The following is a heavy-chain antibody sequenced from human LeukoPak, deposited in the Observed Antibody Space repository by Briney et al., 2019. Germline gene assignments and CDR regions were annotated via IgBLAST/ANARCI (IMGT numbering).Heavy chain of an antibody. CDR2: TKEDGSEE. CDR3: ARDWLAGNPYHAFDL. J-gene: IGHJ3*01. V-gene: IGHV3-7*01. CDR1: GFTFSSYW. D-gene: IGHD3-22*01. Sequence: GGSLRLSCAASGFTFSSYWMSWVRQAPGKGLECVANTKEDGSEEYYVDSVKGRFSISRDNAKNSLYLQMNSLRAEDTAVYYCARDWLAGNPYHAFDLWGKGTMVTVSS.